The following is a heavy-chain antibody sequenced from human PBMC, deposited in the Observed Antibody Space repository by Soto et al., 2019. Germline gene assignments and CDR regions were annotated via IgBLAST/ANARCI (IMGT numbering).Heavy chain of an antibody. J-gene: IGHJ4*02. CDR2: IYYSGST. V-gene: IGHV4-59*08. CDR3: SRHANTMVRGVINPFDY. Sequence: SETLSLTCTVSGGSISSYYWSWIRQPPGKGLEWIGYIYYSGSTNYNPSLKSRVTISVDTSKNQFSLKLSSVTAADTAVYYCSRHANTMVRGVINPFDYWGQGTLVTVSS. D-gene: IGHD3-10*01. CDR1: GGSISSYY.